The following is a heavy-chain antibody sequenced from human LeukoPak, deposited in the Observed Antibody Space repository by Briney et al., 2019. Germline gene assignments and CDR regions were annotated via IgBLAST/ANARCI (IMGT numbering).Heavy chain of an antibody. CDR1: GFTFSSFG. J-gene: IGHJ4*02. D-gene: IGHD3-16*01. V-gene: IGHV3-30*18. Sequence: GRSLRLSCAAPGFTFSSFGIHWVRQAPGKGLEWVAVISDDGSNKYYADSVKGRFTISRDNSKNTLYPQMNSLRAEDAAVYYCAKESGGGGNYFDYWGQGTLVTVSS. CDR3: AKESGGGGNYFDY. CDR2: ISDDGSNK.